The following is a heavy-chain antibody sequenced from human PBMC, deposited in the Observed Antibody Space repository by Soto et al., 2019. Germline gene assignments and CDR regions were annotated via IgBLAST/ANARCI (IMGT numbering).Heavy chain of an antibody. CDR1: GGSISSPY. V-gene: IGHV4-59*11. CDR3: VSGYCSSTSCLDY. D-gene: IGHD2-2*03. J-gene: IGHJ4*02. CDR2: IHKTGNT. Sequence: PSETLSLTCTVSGGSISSPYWSWIRQPPGKGLEWIGHIHKTGNTNYNPSLKSRVTISGDTSKNQFSLNLSSVTAEDTAVYYCVSGYCSSTSCLDYCGQGSLVTVSS.